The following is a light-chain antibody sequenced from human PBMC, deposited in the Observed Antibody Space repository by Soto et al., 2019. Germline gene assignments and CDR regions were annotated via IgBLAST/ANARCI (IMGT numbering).Light chain of an antibody. CDR1: QSLLHSDGKTY. CDR2: LGF. V-gene: IGKV2-28*01. CDR3: MQALQTPYT. Sequence: DVVMTQTPLSLSVTPGQPASISCKSSQSLLHSDGKTYLYWYLQKPGRSPQLLIYLGFNRASGVPDRVSGSGAGTDFTLKISRVEAEDVGVYYCMQALQTPYTFGQGTKVDIK. J-gene: IGKJ2*01.